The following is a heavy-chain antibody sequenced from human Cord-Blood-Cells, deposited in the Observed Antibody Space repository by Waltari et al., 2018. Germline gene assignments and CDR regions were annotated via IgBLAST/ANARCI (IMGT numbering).Heavy chain of an antibody. D-gene: IGHD6-19*01. CDR3: AHRRVGWATYYFDY. V-gene: IGHV2-5*02. Sequence: QITLKESGPTLVKPTQTLTLTCTFSGFSLSTSGVGVGWIRQPPGKALEWLALIYWDDDKRYSPSLKSRLTITKDTSKNQVVLAMTNMDPVDTATYYCAHRRVGWATYYFDYWGQGTLVTVSS. CDR2: IYWDDDK. J-gene: IGHJ4*02. CDR1: GFSLSTSGVG.